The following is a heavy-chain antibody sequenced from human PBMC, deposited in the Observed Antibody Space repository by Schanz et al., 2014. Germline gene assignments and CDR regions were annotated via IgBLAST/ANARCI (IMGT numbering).Heavy chain of an antibody. CDR2: ISPYNGNT. Sequence: QVQLVQSGGEMKKPGASVKVSCKASGYNITSNDVTWVRQATGQGLEWVAWISPYNGNTAYAQNLKGRVRMTTDTSTSTAYMELRSLRSDDTAVYYCARGGYSSGWYDRDIAHFDYWGQGTLGTVSS. D-gene: IGHD6-19*01. V-gene: IGHV1-18*01. CDR1: GYNITSND. CDR3: ARGGYSSGWYDRDIAHFDY. J-gene: IGHJ4*02.